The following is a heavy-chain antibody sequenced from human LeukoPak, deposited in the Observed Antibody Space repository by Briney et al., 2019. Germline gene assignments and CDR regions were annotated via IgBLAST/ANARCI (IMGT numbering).Heavy chain of an antibody. CDR3: ARGYGGKTGYFDY. J-gene: IGHJ4*02. V-gene: IGHV3-30*09. D-gene: IGHD4-23*01. CDR2: ISYDGSNK. Sequence: GGSLRLSCAASGFTFSNYPVHWVRPAPGKGLEWVALISYDGSNKYYADPVKGRFAISRDNSKNTLYLQMNSLRVEDTAVYYCARGYGGKTGYFDYWGQGTLVTVSS. CDR1: GFTFSNYP.